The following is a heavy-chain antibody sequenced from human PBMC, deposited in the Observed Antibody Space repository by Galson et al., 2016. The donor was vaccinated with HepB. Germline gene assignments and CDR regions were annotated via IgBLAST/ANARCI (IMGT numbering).Heavy chain of an antibody. V-gene: IGHV1-3*01. D-gene: IGHD3-16*01. Sequence: SVKVSCKASGYVFTSYVMFWVRQAPGQRLEWMGWINAGTGKIIYSRKFQDRVTITRDTSASTAYMELSSLRSEDTAVYYCATSVTPDAHLGGYWGQGTLVIVSS. CDR1: GYVFTSYV. CDR3: ATSVTPDAHLGGY. J-gene: IGHJ4*02. CDR2: INAGTGKI.